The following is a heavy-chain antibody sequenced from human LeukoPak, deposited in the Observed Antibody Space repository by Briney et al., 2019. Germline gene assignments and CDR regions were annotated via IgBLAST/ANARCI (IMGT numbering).Heavy chain of an antibody. D-gene: IGHD3-9*01. Sequence: GGSLRLSCAASGFTFSSYAMSWVRQAPGKGLEWISYISRSGDSLYYADSVEGRFTISRDNAKNSLFLQMNSLRADDTAVYYCAREVVIFPDYYYYGMDVWGQGTTVTVSS. CDR2: ISRSGDSL. J-gene: IGHJ6*02. CDR3: AREVVIFPDYYYYGMDV. V-gene: IGHV3-48*04. CDR1: GFTFSSYA.